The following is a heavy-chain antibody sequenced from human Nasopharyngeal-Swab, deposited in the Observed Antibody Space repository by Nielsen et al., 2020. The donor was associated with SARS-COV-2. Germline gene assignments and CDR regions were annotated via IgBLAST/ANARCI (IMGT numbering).Heavy chain of an antibody. D-gene: IGHD1-26*01. CDR3: AKPISLGVGATTSDY. Sequence: GEALKISCAASGFTFSSYAMSWVRQAPGKGLEWVSAISGSGGSTYYADSVKGRFTISRDNSKNTPYLQMNSLRAEDTAVYYCAKPISLGVGATTSDYWGQGTLVTVSS. CDR1: GFTFSSYA. V-gene: IGHV3-23*01. J-gene: IGHJ4*02. CDR2: ISGSGGST.